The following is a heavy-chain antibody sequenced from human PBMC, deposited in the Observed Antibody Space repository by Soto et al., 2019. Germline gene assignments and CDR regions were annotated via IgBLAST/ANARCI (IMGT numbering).Heavy chain of an antibody. Sequence: ASVKVSCKASGYTFTSYAMHWVRQAPGQRLEWMGWINAGNGNTKYSQKFQGRVTITRDTSASTAYMELSSLRSEDTAVYYCARVYSGSGTGIAAAGAFDYWGQGTLVTVSS. CDR2: INAGNGNT. D-gene: IGHD6-13*01. V-gene: IGHV1-3*01. CDR1: GYTFTSYA. CDR3: ARVYSGSGTGIAAAGAFDY. J-gene: IGHJ4*02.